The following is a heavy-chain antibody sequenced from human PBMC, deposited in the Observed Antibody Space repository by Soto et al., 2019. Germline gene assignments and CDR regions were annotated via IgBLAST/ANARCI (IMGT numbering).Heavy chain of an antibody. CDR1: GFTFSSYA. CDR3: AKEKNIPITMIGGVINAPNRMDV. D-gene: IGHD3-22*01. Sequence: PGGSLRLSCAASGFTFSSYAMSWVRQAPGKGLEWVSAISGSGGSTYYADSVKGRFTISRDNSKNTLYLQMNSLRAEDTAVYYCAKEKNIPITMIGGVINAPNRMDVRRQGXRVAVSS. V-gene: IGHV3-23*01. CDR2: ISGSGGST. J-gene: IGHJ6*02.